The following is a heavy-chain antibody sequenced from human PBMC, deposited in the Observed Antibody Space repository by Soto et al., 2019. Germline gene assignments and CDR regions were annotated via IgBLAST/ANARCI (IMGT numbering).Heavy chain of an antibody. J-gene: IGHJ3*02. D-gene: IGHD2-15*01. Sequence: EVQLVEFGGGLVQPGGSLRLSCAASGFTVSSNYMSWVRQAPGKGLEWVSVIYSGGTTYYANSVKGRFTISRDNSKNTLYLQMNSLRVEDTAVYYCARVGVGDFGIWGQGTVVTVSS. CDR2: IYSGGTT. CDR1: GFTVSSNY. V-gene: IGHV3-66*01. CDR3: ARVGVGDFGI.